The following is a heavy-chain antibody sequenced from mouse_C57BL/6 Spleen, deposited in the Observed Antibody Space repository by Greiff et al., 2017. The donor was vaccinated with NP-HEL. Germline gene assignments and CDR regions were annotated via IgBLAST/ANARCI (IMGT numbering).Heavy chain of an antibody. CDR1: GYTFTSYW. CDR3: ARGRGAYGSSYDAMDY. CDR2: INPSNGGT. V-gene: IGHV1-53*01. J-gene: IGHJ4*01. D-gene: IGHD1-1*01. Sequence: VQLQQPGTELVKPGASVKLSCKASGYTFTSYWMHWVKQRPGQGLEWIGNINPSNGGTNYNEKFKSKATLTVDKSSSTAYMQLSSLTSEDSAVYYCARGRGAYGSSYDAMDYWGQGTSVTVSS.